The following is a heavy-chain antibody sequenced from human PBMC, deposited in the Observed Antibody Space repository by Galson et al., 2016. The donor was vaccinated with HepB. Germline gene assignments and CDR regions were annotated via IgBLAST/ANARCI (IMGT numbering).Heavy chain of an antibody. CDR1: GFTFSQYG. CDR2: INKDGSKL. CDR3: AREFHNWFDP. V-gene: IGHV3-33*07. J-gene: IGHJ5*02. Sequence: SLRLSCAASGFTFSQYGMYWVRQAPGKGLEWVAAINKDGSKLYYEESVKGRFTISRDNSRNTLYLQVDSLRAEDAAMYYCAREFHNWFDPWGQGTLVTVSS.